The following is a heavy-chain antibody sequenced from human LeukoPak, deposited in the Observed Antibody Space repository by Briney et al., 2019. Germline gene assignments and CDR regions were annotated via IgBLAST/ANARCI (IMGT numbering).Heavy chain of an antibody. Sequence: KSGGSLRLSCAASGFTFSDYYMTWVRQAPGKGLERVSYISSSSNTVYYADSVKGRLTVSRDNANNSLYVQMTNLRAEDTAVYYCARRAMGATSFDYWGQGTLVTVSS. V-gene: IGHV3-11*04. CDR3: ARRAMGATSFDY. CDR2: ISSSSNTV. CDR1: GFTFSDYY. D-gene: IGHD1-26*01. J-gene: IGHJ4*02.